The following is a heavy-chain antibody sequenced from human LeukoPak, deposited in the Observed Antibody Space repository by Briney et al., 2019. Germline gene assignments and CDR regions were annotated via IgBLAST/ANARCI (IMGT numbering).Heavy chain of an antibody. V-gene: IGHV4-34*01. D-gene: IGHD2-15*01. CDR2: INHSGST. CDR3: ARGYCSGGSCYSVENWFDP. Sequence: PSETLSRTCAVYGGSFSGYYWSWIRQPPGKGLEWIGEINHSGSTNYNPSLKSRVTISVDTSKNQFSLKLSSVTAADTAVYYCARGYCSGGSCYSVENWFDPWGQGTLVTVSS. J-gene: IGHJ5*02. CDR1: GGSFSGYY.